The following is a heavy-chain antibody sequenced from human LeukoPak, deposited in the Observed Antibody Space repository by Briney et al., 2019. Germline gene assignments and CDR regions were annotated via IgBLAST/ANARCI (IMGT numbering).Heavy chain of an antibody. Sequence: PGRSLRLSCAASGFXFSSYAMHWVRQAPGKGLKWVAVISYDGSNKYYADSVKGRFTISRDNSKNTLYLQMNSLRAEDTAVYYCARDRDPGAFDIWGQGTIVTVSS. J-gene: IGHJ3*02. V-gene: IGHV3-30-3*01. CDR2: ISYDGSNK. CDR1: GFXFSSYA. D-gene: IGHD7-27*01. CDR3: ARDRDPGAFDI.